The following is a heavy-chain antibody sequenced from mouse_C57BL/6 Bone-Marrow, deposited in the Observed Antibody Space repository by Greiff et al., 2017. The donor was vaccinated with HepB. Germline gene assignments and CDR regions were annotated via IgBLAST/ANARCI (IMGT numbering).Heavy chain of an antibody. J-gene: IGHJ4*01. CDR1: EYEFPSHD. Sequence: EVKLVESGGGLVQPGESLKLSCESNEYEFPSHDMSWVRKTPEKRLELVAAINSDGGSTYYPDTMERRFIISRDNTKRTLYLQMSSLRSEDTALYYCASPYDYDYAMDYWGQGTSVTVSS. CDR3: ASPYDYDYAMDY. CDR2: INSDGGST. D-gene: IGHD2-4*01. V-gene: IGHV5-2*01.